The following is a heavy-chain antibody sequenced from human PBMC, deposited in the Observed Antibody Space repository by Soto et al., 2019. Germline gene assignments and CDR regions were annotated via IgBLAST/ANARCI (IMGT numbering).Heavy chain of an antibody. Sequence: QVQLVQSGAEVKKPGASVKVSCKASGYTFTSYAMHWVRQAPGQRLEWMGWINAGNGNTKYSQKCQGRVTITRDTSASTAYMELSGLRSEDTAVYYCARSIVVVTALDYWGQGTLVTVSS. D-gene: IGHD2-21*02. J-gene: IGHJ4*02. CDR1: GYTFTSYA. V-gene: IGHV1-3*01. CDR2: INAGNGNT. CDR3: ARSIVVVTALDY.